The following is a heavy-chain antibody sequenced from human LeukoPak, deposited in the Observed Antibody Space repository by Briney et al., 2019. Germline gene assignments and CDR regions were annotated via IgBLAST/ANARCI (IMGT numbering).Heavy chain of an antibody. CDR3: ARVRIPEYSGGWYFEY. J-gene: IGHJ4*02. Sequence: GGSLRLSCAATGFSVSSNHMSWLRQAPGMGLEWVSVIYSGSSTNYADSVKGRFTISRDNSKNTLHLQMNSLRAEDTAVYYCARVRIPEYSGGWYFEYWGPGTLVTVSS. CDR2: IYSGSST. V-gene: IGHV3-53*01. CDR1: GFSVSSNH. D-gene: IGHD6-19*01.